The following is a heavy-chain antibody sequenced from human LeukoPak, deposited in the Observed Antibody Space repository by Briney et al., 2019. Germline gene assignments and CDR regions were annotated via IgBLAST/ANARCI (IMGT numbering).Heavy chain of an antibody. CDR3: ARFPRGFYYDSSGYHYYYMDV. Sequence: PSETLSLTCTVSGGSISSYYWSWIRQPPGKGLEWIGYIYYSGSTNYNPSLKSRVTISVDTSKNRFSLKLSSVTAADTGVYYCARFPRGFYYDSSGYHYYYMDVWGKGTTVTVSS. J-gene: IGHJ6*03. CDR2: IYYSGST. CDR1: GGSISSYY. V-gene: IGHV4-59*01. D-gene: IGHD3-22*01.